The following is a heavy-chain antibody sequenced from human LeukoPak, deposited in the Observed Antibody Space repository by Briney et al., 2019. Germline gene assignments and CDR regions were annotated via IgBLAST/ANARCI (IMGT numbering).Heavy chain of an antibody. CDR3: AKDGGYGSGSYYPDY. V-gene: IGHV3-23*01. D-gene: IGHD3-10*01. CDR2: ISGGAGGA. CDR1: GFTFSSYV. J-gene: IGHJ4*02. Sequence: GGSLRLSCAASGFTFSSYVMNWVRQAPGKGLEWVSSISGGAGGASYADSVKGRFTMSRDNSKNTLYLQMNSLRAEDTAVYYCAKDGGYGSGSYYPDYWGQGTLVTVSS.